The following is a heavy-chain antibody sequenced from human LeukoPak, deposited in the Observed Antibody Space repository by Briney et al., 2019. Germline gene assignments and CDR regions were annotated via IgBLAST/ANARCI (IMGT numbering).Heavy chain of an antibody. CDR3: ARLNPRRDGYNACFDAFDI. V-gene: IGHV1-2*02. Sequence: ASVKVSCKASGYTFTGYYMHWVRQAPGQGLEWMGWINPNSGGTNYAQKFQGRVTMTRDTSISTAYMELSRLRSDDTAVYYCARLNPRRDGYNACFDAFDIWGQGTMVTVSS. CDR2: INPNSGGT. CDR1: GYTFTGYY. D-gene: IGHD5-24*01. J-gene: IGHJ3*02.